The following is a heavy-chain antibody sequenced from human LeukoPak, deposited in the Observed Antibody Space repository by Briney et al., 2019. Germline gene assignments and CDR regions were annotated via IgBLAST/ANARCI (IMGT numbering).Heavy chain of an antibody. D-gene: IGHD5-24*01. V-gene: IGHV3-30*02. CDR3: ARPRDGWFDP. CDR2: IRYDGSNK. CDR1: GFTFSSYG. Sequence: PGGSLRLSCAASGFTFSSYGMHWVRQAPGKGLEWVAFIRYDGSNKYYADSVKGRFTISRDNAKNTLYLQMNSLRAEDTAVYYCARPRDGWFDPWGQGTLVTVSS. J-gene: IGHJ5*02.